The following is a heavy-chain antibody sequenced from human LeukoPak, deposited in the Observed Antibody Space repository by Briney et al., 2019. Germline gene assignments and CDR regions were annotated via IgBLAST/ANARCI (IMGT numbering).Heavy chain of an antibody. J-gene: IGHJ6*03. CDR2: IYHSGST. Sequence: SETLSLTCTVSGGSISSGGYYWSWIRQPPGKGLEWIGYIYHSGSTYYNPSLKSRVTISVDRSKNQFSLKLSSVTAADTAVHYCARELAAAGVPYYYYYYMDVWGKGTTVTVSS. CDR3: ARELAAAGVPYYYYYYMDV. D-gene: IGHD6-13*01. CDR1: GGSISSGGYY. V-gene: IGHV4-30-2*01.